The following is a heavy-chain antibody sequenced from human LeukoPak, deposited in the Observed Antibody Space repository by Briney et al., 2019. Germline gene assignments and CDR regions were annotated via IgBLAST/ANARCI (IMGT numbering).Heavy chain of an antibody. CDR1: GGSISSYY. J-gene: IGHJ5*02. V-gene: IGHV4-59*01. D-gene: IGHD1-26*01. CDR2: IYYSGST. Sequence: SETLSLTCTVSGGSISSYYWSWIRQPPGKGLEWIGYIYYSGSTDSNPSLKSRVTISVDASKNQFSLKLRSVTAADTAVYYCARARTGGVGAANWFDPWGQGTLVTVSS. CDR3: ARARTGGVGAANWFDP.